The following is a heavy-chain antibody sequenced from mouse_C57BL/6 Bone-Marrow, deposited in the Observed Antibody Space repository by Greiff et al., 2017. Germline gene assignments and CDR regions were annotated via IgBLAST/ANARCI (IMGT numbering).Heavy chain of an antibody. CDR2: IDPENGDT. CDR3: TTDGNYDAMDY. V-gene: IGHV14-4*01. Sequence: VQLKQSGAELVRPGASVKLSCTASGFNIKDDYMHWVKQRPEQGLEWIGWIDPENGDTEYASKFQGKATITADTSSNTAYLQLSSLTSEDTAVYYYTTDGNYDAMDYWGQGTSVTVSS. J-gene: IGHJ4*01. CDR1: GFNIKDDY. D-gene: IGHD2-1*01.